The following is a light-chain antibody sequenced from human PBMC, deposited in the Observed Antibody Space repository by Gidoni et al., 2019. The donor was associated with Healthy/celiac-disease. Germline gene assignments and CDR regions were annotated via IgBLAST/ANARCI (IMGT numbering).Light chain of an antibody. CDR2: GAS. Sequence: EIVLTQSPGTLSLSPGERASQSVSSSYLAWYQQKPGQAPRLLIYGASSRATGIPDRFSGSGSGTDFTLTISRLEPEDFAVYYCQQYGSSPLFXPXTKVDIK. CDR1: QSVSSSY. J-gene: IGKJ3*01. V-gene: IGKV3-20*01. CDR3: QQYGSSPL.